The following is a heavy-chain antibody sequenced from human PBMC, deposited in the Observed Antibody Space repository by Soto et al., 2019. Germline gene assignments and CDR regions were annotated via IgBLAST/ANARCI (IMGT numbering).Heavy chain of an antibody. Sequence: SGGSLRLSCAASGFTFDDYGMSWVRQAPGKGLEWVSGINWNGGSTGYADSVKGRFTISRDNAKNSLYLQMNSLRAEDTALYYCARVPPGGYSGYDSAFDIWGQGTMVTV. CDR2: INWNGGST. J-gene: IGHJ3*02. CDR3: ARVPPGGYSGYDSAFDI. D-gene: IGHD5-12*01. V-gene: IGHV3-20*04. CDR1: GFTFDDYG.